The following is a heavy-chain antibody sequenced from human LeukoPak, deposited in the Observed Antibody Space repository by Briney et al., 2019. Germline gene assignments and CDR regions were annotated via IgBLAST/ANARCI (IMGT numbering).Heavy chain of an antibody. Sequence: GDSLKISCKGSGCSFTSYSIGWVRQMPVKGLEWMGIIYPGDSDTRYSPSFQGQVTISADKSISTAYLQWSSLKASDTAMYYCARQLFEGAFDIWGQGTMVTVSS. V-gene: IGHV5-51*01. J-gene: IGHJ3*02. CDR2: IYPGDSDT. CDR3: ARQLFEGAFDI. CDR1: GCSFTSYS. D-gene: IGHD3-10*02.